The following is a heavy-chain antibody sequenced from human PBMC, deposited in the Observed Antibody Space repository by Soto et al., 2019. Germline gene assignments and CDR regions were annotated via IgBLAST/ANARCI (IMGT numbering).Heavy chain of an antibody. Sequence: PGGSLRLSCTASGFTFSSYSMNWVRQAPGKGLEWVSSISSSSSTIYYADSVKGRFTISRDNAKNSLYLQMNSLRDEDTAVYYFAREISVAGGNFDYWGKGTLVTVYS. CDR3: AREISVAGGNFDY. D-gene: IGHD6-19*01. CDR1: GFTFSSYS. J-gene: IGHJ4*02. CDR2: ISSSSSTI. V-gene: IGHV3-48*02.